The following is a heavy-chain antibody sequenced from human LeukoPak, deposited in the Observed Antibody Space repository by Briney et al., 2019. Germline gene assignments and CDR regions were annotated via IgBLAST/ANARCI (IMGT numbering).Heavy chain of an antibody. Sequence: ASVKVSCKASGYTFTSYDINWVRQATGQGLEWVGWMNPNSGNTGYAQKFQGRVTMTRNTSISTAYMELSSLRSEGTAVYYCARTMVRGVIDGFDPWGQGTLVTVSS. CDR2: MNPNSGNT. J-gene: IGHJ5*02. V-gene: IGHV1-8*01. CDR3: ARTMVRGVIDGFDP. CDR1: GYTFTSYD. D-gene: IGHD3-10*01.